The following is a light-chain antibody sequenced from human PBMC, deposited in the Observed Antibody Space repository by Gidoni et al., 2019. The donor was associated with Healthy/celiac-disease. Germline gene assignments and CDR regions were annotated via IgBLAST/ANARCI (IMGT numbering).Light chain of an antibody. V-gene: IGKV3-20*01. CDR2: GAS. J-gene: IGKJ4*01. Sequence: ESVLTQSPGTLSLSPGERATLSCRASQSVSSSYLAWYQQKPGQAPRLLMFGASSRATGIPDRFSGSGSGTDFTLTISRLEPEDFAVYYCQQYGSCLTFGGGTKVEIK. CDR1: QSVSSSY. CDR3: QQYGSCLT.